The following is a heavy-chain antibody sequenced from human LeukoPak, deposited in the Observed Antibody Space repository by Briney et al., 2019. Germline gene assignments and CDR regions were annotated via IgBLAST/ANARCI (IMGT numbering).Heavy chain of an antibody. Sequence: GGSLRLSCSTSGFTFSSYEMNWVRQAPGQGLEWVSYISSGGSTIYYADSVKGRSTISSNNAKNSMYLKMNSLRAEDTAVYYCAREGSFRSSGYYSLFDYWGQGTLVTVSS. D-gene: IGHD3-22*01. CDR1: GFTFSSYE. J-gene: IGHJ4*02. CDR2: ISSGGSTI. CDR3: AREGSFRSSGYYSLFDY. V-gene: IGHV3-48*03.